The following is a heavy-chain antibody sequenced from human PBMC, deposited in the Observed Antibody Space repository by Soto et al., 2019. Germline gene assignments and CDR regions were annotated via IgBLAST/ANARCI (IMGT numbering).Heavy chain of an antibody. CDR2: ISSSSSYI. V-gene: IGHV3-21*01. D-gene: IGHD1-26*01. CDR3: ARDARQSSFNYYYGMDV. Sequence: GGSLRLSCAASGFTFSSYSMNWVRQAPGKGLEWVSSISSSSSYIYYADSVKGRFTISRDNAKNSLYLQMNSLRAEDTAVYYCARDARQSSFNYYYGMDVWGQGTTVTVSS. J-gene: IGHJ6*02. CDR1: GFTFSSYS.